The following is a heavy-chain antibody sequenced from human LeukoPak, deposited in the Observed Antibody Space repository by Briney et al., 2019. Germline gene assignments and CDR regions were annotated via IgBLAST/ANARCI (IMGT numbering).Heavy chain of an antibody. CDR2: IYHSGST. D-gene: IGHD1-1*01. Sequence: SETLSLTCTVSGGSISSGGYYWSWIRQPPGKGLEWIGYIYHSGSTYYNPSLKSRVTISVDRSKNQFSLKLSSVTAADTAVYYCARARRISADQNEPRFDYWGQGTLVTVSS. J-gene: IGHJ4*02. CDR1: GGSISSGGYY. CDR3: ARARRISADQNEPRFDY. V-gene: IGHV4-30-2*01.